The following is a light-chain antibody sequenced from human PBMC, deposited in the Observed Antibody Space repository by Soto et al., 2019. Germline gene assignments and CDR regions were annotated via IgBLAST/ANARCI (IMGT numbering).Light chain of an antibody. CDR1: QSVSSN. Sequence: EIVMTQSPATLSVSPGERATLSYWASQSVSSNLAWYQQKPGQAPRLLIYGASTRATGIPARFSGSGSGTEFTLTISSLQSEDFAVYYCQQYNNWPQTFGQGTKVDIK. V-gene: IGKV3-15*01. J-gene: IGKJ1*01. CDR3: QQYNNWPQT. CDR2: GAS.